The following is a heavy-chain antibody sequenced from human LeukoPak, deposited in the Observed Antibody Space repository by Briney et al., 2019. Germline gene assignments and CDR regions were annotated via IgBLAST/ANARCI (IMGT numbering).Heavy chain of an antibody. D-gene: IGHD2-2*01. CDR2: IIPMFGTV. Sequence: RASVKVSCKASGGTFKSYAITWVRQAPGQGLEWVGGIIPMFGTVNSAQKFQGRVTITADNSTRTAYMELSSLRSEDTAVYCCARVGGIFVVLPTSIVGAAFDIWGQGTMVTVSS. V-gene: IGHV1-69*06. CDR1: GGTFKSYA. J-gene: IGHJ3*02. CDR3: ARVGGIFVVLPTSIVGAAFDI.